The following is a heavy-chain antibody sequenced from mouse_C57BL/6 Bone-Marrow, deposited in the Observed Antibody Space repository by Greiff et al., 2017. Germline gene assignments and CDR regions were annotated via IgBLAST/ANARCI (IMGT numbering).Heavy chain of an antibody. Sequence: EVQLVESGPGLVKPSQSLSLTFSFTGYSITSGYYWNWIRQFPGNKLEWMGYISYDGSNNYNPSLKNRISITRDTSKNQFFLKLNSVTTEDTATYYCAREENDGYFDYGGQGTTLTVSS. J-gene: IGHJ2*01. V-gene: IGHV3-6*01. D-gene: IGHD2-3*01. CDR1: GYSITSGYY. CDR2: ISYDGSN. CDR3: AREENDGYFDY.